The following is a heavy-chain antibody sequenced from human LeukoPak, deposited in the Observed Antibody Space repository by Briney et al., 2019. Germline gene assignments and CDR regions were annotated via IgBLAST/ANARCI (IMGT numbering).Heavy chain of an antibody. CDR2: ISYDGSNK. D-gene: IGHD2-15*01. CDR3: ARGGVVVVAATPDWFDP. CDR1: GFTFSSYA. V-gene: IGHV3-30-3*01. J-gene: IGHJ5*02. Sequence: GGSLRFSCAASGFTFSSYAMHWVRQAPGKGLEWVAVISYDGSNKYYADSVKGRFTISRDNSKNTLYLQMNSLRAEDTAVYYCARGGVVVVAATPDWFDPWGQGTLVTVSS.